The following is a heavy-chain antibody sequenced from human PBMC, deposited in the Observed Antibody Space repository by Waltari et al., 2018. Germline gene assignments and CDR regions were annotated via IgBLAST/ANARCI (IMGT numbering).Heavy chain of an antibody. Sequence: QVQLQESGPGLVKPSETLSLSCSVSGASVSISYWSWIRQPPGKGLEYIGYIYYNGDVNYNPSRKSRVTMSLDTANNQLSLNLNSVTAADTGLYYCVKTARSLDYWGQGILVTVSS. J-gene: IGHJ4*02. CDR1: GASVSISY. CDR2: IYYNGDV. V-gene: IGHV4-59*02. CDR3: VKTARSLDY.